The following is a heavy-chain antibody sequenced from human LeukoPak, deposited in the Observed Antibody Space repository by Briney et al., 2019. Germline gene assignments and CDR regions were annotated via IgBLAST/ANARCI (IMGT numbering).Heavy chain of an antibody. CDR2: ISYDGSNK. CDR1: GFTFSSYA. Sequence: GGSLRLSCAASGFTFSSYAMHWVRQAPGKGLEWVAVISYDGSNKYYADSVKGRFTISRDNSKSTLYLQMNSLRAEDTAVYYCAGMNYDILTGYYYCYYGMDVWGQGTTVTVSS. V-gene: IGHV3-30-3*01. D-gene: IGHD3-9*01. CDR3: AGMNYDILTGYYYCYYGMDV. J-gene: IGHJ6*02.